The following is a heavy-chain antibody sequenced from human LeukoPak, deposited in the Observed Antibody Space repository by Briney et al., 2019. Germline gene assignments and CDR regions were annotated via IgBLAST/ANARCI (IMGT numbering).Heavy chain of an antibody. CDR1: GGSISSYY. CDR2: INHSGST. V-gene: IGHV4-34*01. D-gene: IGHD3-10*01. Sequence: SETLSLTCTVSGGSISSYYWSWIRQPPGKGLEWIGEINHSGSTNYNPSLKSRVTISVDTSKNQFSLKLSSVTAADTAVYYCARQGRMVRGVIITGNRPRDRKYWHFDLWGRGTLVTVSS. CDR3: ARQGRMVRGVIITGNRPRDRKYWHFDL. J-gene: IGHJ2*01.